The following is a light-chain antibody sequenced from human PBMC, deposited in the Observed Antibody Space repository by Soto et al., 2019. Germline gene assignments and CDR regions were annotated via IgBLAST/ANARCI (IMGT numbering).Light chain of an antibody. J-gene: IGKJ1*01. V-gene: IGKV3-15*01. CDR2: GAS. Sequence: DIVLTQSPATLSLSQGQRATLSCRASQSVSSNLAWYQQEPGQAPRLLIYGASTRATGIPARFSGSGSGTEFTLTISSLQSEDFAVYYCQHYNNWPTFGQGTKVDIK. CDR3: QHYNNWPT. CDR1: QSVSSN.